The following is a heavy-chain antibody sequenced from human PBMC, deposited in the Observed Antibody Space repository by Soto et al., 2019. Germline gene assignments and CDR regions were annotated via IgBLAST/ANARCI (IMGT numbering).Heavy chain of an antibody. CDR3: ARGLTSGDY. Sequence: QVQLVQSGAEVKNPGASVKLSCKASGYTFTSFYIHWVRQAPGQGLEWMAIINPNGGSTHYAPNLQGRVTLTRDTSTNTVYIELSSLGSEDTAVYYCARGLTSGDYWGQGTLVTVSS. CDR1: GYTFTSFY. V-gene: IGHV1-46*01. CDR2: INPNGGST. J-gene: IGHJ4*02. D-gene: IGHD7-27*01.